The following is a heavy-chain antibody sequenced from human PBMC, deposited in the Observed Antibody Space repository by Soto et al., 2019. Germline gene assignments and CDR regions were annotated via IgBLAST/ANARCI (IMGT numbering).Heavy chain of an antibody. V-gene: IGHV3-23*01. D-gene: IGHD2-2*01. CDR1: GFTFSSYA. Sequence: GRSLRLSCAASGFTFSSYAMSWVRQTPGKGLEWVSAISGSGGSTYYADSGKGRFTISRDNSKNTLYLQMNSLRAEDTAVYYCARADVVVPAAMWGYYFDYWGQGTLVTVSS. J-gene: IGHJ4*02. CDR2: ISGSGGST. CDR3: ARADVVVPAAMWGYYFDY.